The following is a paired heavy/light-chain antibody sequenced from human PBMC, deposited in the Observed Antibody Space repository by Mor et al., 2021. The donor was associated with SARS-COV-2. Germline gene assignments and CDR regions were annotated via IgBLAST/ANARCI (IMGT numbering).Heavy chain of an antibody. CDR2: IRSGSA. J-gene: IGHJ4*02. D-gene: IGHD6-13*01. CDR1: GFSFSNYA. V-gene: IGHV3-23*01. CDR3: AKERAAQSEFEY. Sequence: EVQLLESGGGVVQPGGSLRLSCVASGFSFSNYAMSWVRQAPGKGLEWVSGIRSGSADYADSVRGRFTVSRDNFKYTLSLQMNSLRVEDTAVYYCAKERAAQSEFEYWGQGTLVTVSS.
Light chain of an antibody. Sequence: DIQMTQSPSSLSASVGDTVTITCRASRSIAIYVNWYQVKPGKAPKLLIYAASTLQNGDPSRFSGSGSGTDFTLSISSLQPEDFATYYCQQSYGRPTFGEGTRLEMK. CDR2: AAS. CDR3: QQSYGRPT. J-gene: IGKJ5*01. V-gene: IGKV1-39*01. CDR1: RSIAIY.